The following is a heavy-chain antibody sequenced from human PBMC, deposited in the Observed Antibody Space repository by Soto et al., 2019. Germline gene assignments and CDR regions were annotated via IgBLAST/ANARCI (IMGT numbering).Heavy chain of an antibody. V-gene: IGHV3-23*01. Sequence: GGSLRLSCAASGFTFSSYAMSWVRQAPGKGLEWVSAISGSGGSTYYADSVKGRFTISRDNSKNTLYLQMNSLRAEDTAVYYCAKLRDYYDSSGYYFGWFDPWGQGTLVTVSS. J-gene: IGHJ5*02. CDR3: AKLRDYYDSSGYYFGWFDP. CDR1: GFTFSSYA. CDR2: ISGSGGST. D-gene: IGHD3-22*01.